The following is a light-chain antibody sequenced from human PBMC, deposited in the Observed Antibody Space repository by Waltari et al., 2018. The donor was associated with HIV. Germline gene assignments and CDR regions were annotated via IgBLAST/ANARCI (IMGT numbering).Light chain of an antibody. CDR3: QSYPASLTVSLI. CDR1: SSNIAAGYD. CDR2: DNT. V-gene: IGLV1-40*01. Sequence: QSVLTQPPSVSGAPGQRVTISCTGNSSNIAAGYDLPWNQQLPGKAPKLLISDNTNRPSGVPDRFSGSKSGTSASLAITGLRAEDEADYYCQSYPASLTVSLIFGGGTRLTVL. J-gene: IGLJ2*01.